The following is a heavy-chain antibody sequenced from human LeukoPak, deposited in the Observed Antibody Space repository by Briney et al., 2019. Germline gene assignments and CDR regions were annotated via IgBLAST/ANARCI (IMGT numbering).Heavy chain of an antibody. D-gene: IGHD6-19*01. J-gene: IGHJ4*02. CDR1: GFAFSSYW. CDR2: IKEDGSIQ. CDR3: ARDVWTGVAVSDY. Sequence: GGSLRLSCVASGFAFSSYWMTWVRQAPGKGLEWLANIKEDGSIQYYLDSVRGRFTISRDNAKTSVYLQLNSLRADDTAVYYCARDVWTGVAVSDYWGQGTLVTVSS. V-gene: IGHV3-7*01.